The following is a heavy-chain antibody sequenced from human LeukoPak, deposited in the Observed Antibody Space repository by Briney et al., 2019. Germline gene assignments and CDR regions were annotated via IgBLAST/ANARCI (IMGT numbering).Heavy chain of an antibody. CDR3: ATDDSSGYYSGP. Sequence: ASVTVSCTASGYTFTAYYMAWVRQAPGQGLEWMGRINPNSGGTNYAQKFQGRVTMTRDTSISTAYMELSRLRSDDTAVYYCATDDSSGYYSGPWGQGTLVTVSS. D-gene: IGHD3-22*01. V-gene: IGHV1-2*06. CDR2: INPNSGGT. J-gene: IGHJ5*02. CDR1: GYTFTAYY.